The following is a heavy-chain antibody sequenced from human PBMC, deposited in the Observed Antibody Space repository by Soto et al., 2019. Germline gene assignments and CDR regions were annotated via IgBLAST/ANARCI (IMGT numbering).Heavy chain of an antibody. D-gene: IGHD1-26*01. CDR3: ARLVYYFDY. Sequence: QLQLQESGPGLVKPSETLSLTCTVSGGSISSSSYYWGWILPPPGKGLEWIGSIYYSGSTYYNPALKSRVTISVDTSKNQFSLKLSPVTAADTAVYYCARLVYYFDYWGQGTLVTVSS. V-gene: IGHV4-39*01. J-gene: IGHJ4*02. CDR2: IYYSGST. CDR1: GGSISSSSYY.